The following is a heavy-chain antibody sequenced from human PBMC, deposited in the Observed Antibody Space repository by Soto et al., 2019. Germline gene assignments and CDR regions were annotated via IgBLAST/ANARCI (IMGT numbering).Heavy chain of an antibody. D-gene: IGHD6-13*01. J-gene: IGHJ4*02. V-gene: IGHV3-33*01. CDR3: ARDRAYSSIWYLFDY. CDR2: IWYDGSNK. Sequence: QVQLVESGGGVVQPGRSLRLSCAASGFTFSSYGMHWVRQAPGKGLEWVAVIWYDGSNKYYADSVKGRFTISRDNSKNTLYLQMNSLRAEDTAVYYCARDRAYSSIWYLFDYWGQGTLVTVSS. CDR1: GFTFSSYG.